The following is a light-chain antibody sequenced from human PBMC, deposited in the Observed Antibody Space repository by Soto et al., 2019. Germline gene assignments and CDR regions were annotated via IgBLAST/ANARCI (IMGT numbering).Light chain of an antibody. J-gene: IGKJ4*01. V-gene: IGKV3-15*01. CDR3: QHYGDWPLT. Sequence: EIVVTQSPATLSVSPGERATLSCRASQSVGNNFAWYQQKPGQAPRLLIFATSTSATGVPARFSGSGSGTEFTLTISSLQSEDFAVYYGQHYGDWPLTFGGGVKVEIE. CDR2: ATS. CDR1: QSVGNN.